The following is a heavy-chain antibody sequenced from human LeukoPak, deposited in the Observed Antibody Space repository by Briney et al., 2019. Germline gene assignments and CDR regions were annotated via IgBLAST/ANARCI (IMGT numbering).Heavy chain of an antibody. CDR3: AVVGDTVVTPVDY. V-gene: IGHV4-34*01. J-gene: IGHJ4*02. D-gene: IGHD4-23*01. CDR1: GGSFSGYY. Sequence: SETLSLTCAVYGGSFSGYYWSWIRQPPGKGLEWIGEINHSGSTNYNPSLKSRVTISVDTSKNQFSLKLSSVTAADTAVYYCAVVGDTVVTPVDYWGQGTLVTVSS. CDR2: INHSGST.